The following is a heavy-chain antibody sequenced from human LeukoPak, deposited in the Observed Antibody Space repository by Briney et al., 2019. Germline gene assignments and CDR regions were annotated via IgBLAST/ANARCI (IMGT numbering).Heavy chain of an antibody. CDR2: IYDDNT. CDR3: AARKVRGVWFYLDY. D-gene: IGHD3-10*01. Sequence: GGSLRLSCAASGFTVSAYAMAWVRQAPGKGLEWVSTIYDDNTYYADSVKGRFAISTDNSKNTLYLQMSSLRVEDTAVYFCAARKVRGVWFYLDYWGQGTLVTVSS. CDR1: GFTVSAYA. V-gene: IGHV3-23*01. J-gene: IGHJ4*02.